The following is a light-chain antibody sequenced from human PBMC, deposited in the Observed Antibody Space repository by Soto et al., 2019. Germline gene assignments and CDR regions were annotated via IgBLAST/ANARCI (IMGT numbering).Light chain of an antibody. V-gene: IGLV2-23*01. CDR1: SSDVGSYNL. CDR3: RSYAGSP. CDR2: EGS. J-gene: IGLJ2*01. Sequence: QSALTQPASVSGSPGQSITISCTGTSSDVGSYNLVSWYQQHPGKAPKLMIYEGSKRPSGVSNRFSGSKSGNTASLTISGLQAEDEADYYCRSYAGSPFGGGTQLTVL.